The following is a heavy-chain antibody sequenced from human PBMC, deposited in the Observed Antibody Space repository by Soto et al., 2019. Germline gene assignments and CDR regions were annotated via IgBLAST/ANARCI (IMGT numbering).Heavy chain of an antibody. CDR2: MSSSGSTI. Sequence: GGAVKLSCVVSGFTFSDYHMSWVRQAPGSGPEWITAMSSSGSTIFYAEAVKGRFSISRDNAKNSLYLQMNSLRDEDTALFFCARDPAYCGGDCLGAFDLWGPGTMLTVSS. D-gene: IGHD2-21*02. V-gene: IGHV3-11*01. CDR1: GFTFSDYH. J-gene: IGHJ3*01. CDR3: ARDPAYCGGDCLGAFDL.